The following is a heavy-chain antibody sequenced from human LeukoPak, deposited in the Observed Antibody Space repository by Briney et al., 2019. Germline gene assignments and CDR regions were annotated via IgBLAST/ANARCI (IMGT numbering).Heavy chain of an antibody. V-gene: IGHV3-74*01. J-gene: IGHJ4*02. Sequence: GRSLRLSCAASGFTFSNYWMHWVRQAPGKGLVWVSRINSDGTSTSYADSVKGRFTISRDNAKNTLYLQMNILRAEDTAVYYCARDRPCSGGSCYFGTTTLDYWGQGTLVTVSS. CDR3: ARDRPCSGGSCYFGTTTLDY. CDR1: GFTFSNYW. CDR2: INSDGTST. D-gene: IGHD2-15*01.